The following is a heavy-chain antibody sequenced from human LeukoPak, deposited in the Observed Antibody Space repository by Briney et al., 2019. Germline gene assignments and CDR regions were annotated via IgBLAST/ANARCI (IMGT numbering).Heavy chain of an antibody. CDR2: ISWNSGSI. CDR1: GFTFDDYA. V-gene: IGHV3-9*03. D-gene: IGHD6-19*01. CDR3: AKEGTITYSSGWYFDY. J-gene: IGHJ4*02. Sequence: GGSLRLSCAASGFTFDDYAMHWVRQAPGKGLEWVSGISWNSGSIGYADSVKGRFTISRDNAKNSPYLQMNSLRAEDMALYYCAKEGTITYSSGWYFDYWGQGTLVTVSS.